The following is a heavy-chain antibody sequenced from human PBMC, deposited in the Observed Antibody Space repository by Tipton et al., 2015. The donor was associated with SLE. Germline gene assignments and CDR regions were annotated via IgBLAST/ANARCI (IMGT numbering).Heavy chain of an antibody. J-gene: IGHJ4*02. CDR1: GYTFISYD. CDR3: SRSGDLDF. Sequence: QLLQSGAEMKKPGASVKVSCKASGYTFISYDINWVRQAPGQGLEWMGWMNPDTDQTGYAQKFQGRVTMTRDSSISTAYMELSSLRSDDTAVYYCSRSGDLDFWGQGTQVTVSS. D-gene: IGHD7-27*01. CDR2: MNPDTDQT. V-gene: IGHV1-8*01.